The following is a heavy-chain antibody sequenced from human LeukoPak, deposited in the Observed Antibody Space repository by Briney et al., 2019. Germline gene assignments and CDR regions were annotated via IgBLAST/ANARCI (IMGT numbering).Heavy chain of an antibody. CDR2: INSDGSST. CDR3: AREQRIAENWFDP. D-gene: IGHD6-13*01. V-gene: IGHV3-74*01. Sequence: GGSLRLSCAASGFTFSSYWMHWVRQAPGKGLVWVSRINSDGSSTSYADSVKGRLTISRDNAKNTLYLQMNSLRAEDTAVYYCAREQRIAENWFDPWGQGTLVTVSS. CDR1: GFTFSSYW. J-gene: IGHJ5*02.